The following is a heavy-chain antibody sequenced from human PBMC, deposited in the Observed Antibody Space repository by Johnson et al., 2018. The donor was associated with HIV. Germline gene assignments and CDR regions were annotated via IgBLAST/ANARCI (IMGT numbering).Heavy chain of an antibody. V-gene: IGHV3-11*04. CDR2: ISSSGNTI. CDR3: ASGFDYGSGSYHGAFDI. D-gene: IGHD3-10*01. J-gene: IGHJ3*02. Sequence: QVQLVESGGGLVKPGGSLRLSCAASGFTFSDYYMSWIRQAPGKGLEWVSYISSSGNTIFYADSVKGRVTISRNNAKKSLYLQMNSLRAEDTAVYYCASGFDYGSGSYHGAFDIWGQGTMVTVSS. CDR1: GFTFSDYY.